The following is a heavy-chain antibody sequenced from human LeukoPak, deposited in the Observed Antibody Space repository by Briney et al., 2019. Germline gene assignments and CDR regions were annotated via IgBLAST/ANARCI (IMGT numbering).Heavy chain of an antibody. CDR3: ARDSGYSSSWYYFDY. Sequence: GGSLRLSCAASGFTFTNYAMNWVRQAPGKGLEWVATVSYDGTDTSYADSVKGCFAIFRDNSKNTLYLQMNSLRTEDTAVYYCARDSGYSSSWYYFDYWGQGTLVTVSS. D-gene: IGHD6-13*01. J-gene: IGHJ4*02. CDR1: GFTFTNYA. V-gene: IGHV3-30*09. CDR2: VSYDGTDT.